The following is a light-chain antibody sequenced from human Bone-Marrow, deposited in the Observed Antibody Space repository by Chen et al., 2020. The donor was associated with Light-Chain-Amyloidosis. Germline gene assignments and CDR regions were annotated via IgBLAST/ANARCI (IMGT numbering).Light chain of an antibody. V-gene: IGKV3-20*01. CDR3: QKYGTSTDYT. CDR1: QSISKNY. CDR2: GAS. Sequence: EILLTQSPGTLSLSPGERVTLSCRASQSISKNYVAWYQQRRGQAPRLLIFGASTRATGIPDRVSSSGSGPDVTLTISALEPDDFTVYNWQKYGTSTDYTFGQGTRLEIK. J-gene: IGKJ2*01.